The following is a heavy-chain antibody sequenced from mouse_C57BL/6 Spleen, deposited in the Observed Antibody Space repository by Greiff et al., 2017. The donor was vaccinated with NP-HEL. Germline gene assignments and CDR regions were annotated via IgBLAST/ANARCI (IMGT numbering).Heavy chain of an antibody. CDR3: TSSESYWYFDV. Sequence: EVQLQQSGAELVRPGASVKLSCTASGFNIKDDYMHWVKQRPEQGLEWIGWIDPENGDTEYASKFQGKATITADTSSNTAYLQLSSLTSEDTAVYYCTSSESYWYFDVWGTGTTVTVSS. CDR1: GFNIKDDY. J-gene: IGHJ1*03. D-gene: IGHD1-1*01. CDR2: IDPENGDT. V-gene: IGHV14-4*01.